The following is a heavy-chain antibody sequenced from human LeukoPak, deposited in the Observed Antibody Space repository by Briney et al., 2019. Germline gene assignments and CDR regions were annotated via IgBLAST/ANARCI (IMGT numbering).Heavy chain of an antibody. CDR2: IHYSGNT. CDR1: GGSISSYY. V-gene: IGHV4-59*01. CDR3: AGNYGSGFYYGMDV. J-gene: IGHJ6*04. D-gene: IGHD3-10*01. Sequence: SETLSLTCTVSGGSISSYYWSWIRQPPGKGLEWIAYIHYSGNTKYNPSLKSRVTISVDTSKNQFSLKLSSVTVADTAVYYCAGNYGSGFYYGMDVWGKGTTVTVSS.